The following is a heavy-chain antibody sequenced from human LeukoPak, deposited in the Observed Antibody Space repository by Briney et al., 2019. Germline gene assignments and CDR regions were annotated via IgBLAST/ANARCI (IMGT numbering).Heavy chain of an antibody. CDR3: ARGGWYKGYFQH. CDR1: GGSISSYY. Sequence: SETLSLTCTVSGGSISSYYWSWIRQPPGQGLEWIGYIYYSGSTNYNPSLKSRVTISVDTSKNQFSLKLSSVTAADTAVYYCARGGWYKGYFQHWGQGTLVTVSS. J-gene: IGHJ1*01. V-gene: IGHV4-59*01. CDR2: IYYSGST. D-gene: IGHD1-1*01.